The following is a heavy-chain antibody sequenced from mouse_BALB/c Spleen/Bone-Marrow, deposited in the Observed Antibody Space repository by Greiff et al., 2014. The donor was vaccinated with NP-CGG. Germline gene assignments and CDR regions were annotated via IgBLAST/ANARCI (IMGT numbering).Heavy chain of an antibody. J-gene: IGHJ2*01. CDR3: ARMITTRGFDY. CDR2: LNPSNGHT. D-gene: IGHD2-4*01. CDR1: GYTFTRYW. Sequence: QVQLQQSGGELLKPGTSVKLSCKASGYTFTRYWMHWVKQRPGQGLEWIGELNPSNGHTNYNGRFKNKATVTVDKSSSTAYMQLSSLTSEDSAVYYCARMITTRGFDYWGQGTTLTVSS. V-gene: IGHV1S81*02.